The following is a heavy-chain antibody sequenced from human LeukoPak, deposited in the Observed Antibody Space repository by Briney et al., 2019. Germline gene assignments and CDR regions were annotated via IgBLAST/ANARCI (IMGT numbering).Heavy chain of an antibody. V-gene: IGHV1-24*01. CDR1: GYTLTELA. Sequence: ASVNVSCKVSGYTLTELAIHWVRQAPGKGLEWMGNFDPEDGKTIYRQKFQGRVTMTADTSTDTAYMELSSLRSEDTAVYYCATLIFGVVKCFDYWGQGTLVTVSS. CDR2: FDPEDGKT. D-gene: IGHD3-3*01. J-gene: IGHJ4*02. CDR3: ATLIFGVVKCFDY.